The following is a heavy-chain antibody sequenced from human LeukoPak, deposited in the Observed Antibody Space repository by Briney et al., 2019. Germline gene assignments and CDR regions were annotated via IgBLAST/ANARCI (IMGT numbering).Heavy chain of an antibody. CDR2: IYYSGST. V-gene: IGHV4-59*01. CDR1: GGSISSYY. J-gene: IGHJ6*02. D-gene: IGHD6-19*01. Sequence: PSETLSLTCTLSGGSISSYYWSWIPPPPGGGLEWIGYIYYSGSTNYNPSLKSRVTISVDTSKNQFSLKLSSVTAADTAVYYCARDLGSGLPRGNYGMDVWGQGTTVTVSS. CDR3: ARDLGSGLPRGNYGMDV.